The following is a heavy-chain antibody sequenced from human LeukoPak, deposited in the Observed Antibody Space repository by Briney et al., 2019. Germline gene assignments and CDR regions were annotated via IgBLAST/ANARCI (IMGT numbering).Heavy chain of an antibody. CDR3: VRAPPYSSASWGYYGMDV. CDR2: INHNGNVN. CDR1: GFTFSSYW. V-gene: IGHV3-7*01. J-gene: IGHJ6*02. Sequence: GGSLRLSCAASGFTFSSYWMNWARQAPGKGLEWVASINHNGNVNYYAGSVKGRFTMSRENAKNSLYLQMNSLSAGDTAVYYCVRAPPYSSASWGYYGMDVWGQGTTVTVSS. D-gene: IGHD6-19*01.